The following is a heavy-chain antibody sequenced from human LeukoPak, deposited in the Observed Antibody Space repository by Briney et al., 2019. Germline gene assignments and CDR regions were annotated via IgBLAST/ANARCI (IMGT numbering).Heavy chain of an antibody. CDR3: ASRAWLDY. J-gene: IGHJ4*02. Sequence: GGSLRLSCAASGFTFSTYWMTWVRQAPGKGLEWVAKINEDGSEKYYVDSVKGRFTISRGNAKNSLYLQMNSLRVEDTAVYYCASRAWLDYWGQGTLVTVSS. CDR1: GFTFSTYW. V-gene: IGHV3-7*01. CDR2: INEDGSEK.